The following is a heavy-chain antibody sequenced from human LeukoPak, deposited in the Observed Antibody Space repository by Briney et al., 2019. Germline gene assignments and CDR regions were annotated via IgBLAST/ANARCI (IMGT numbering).Heavy chain of an antibody. Sequence: KTGGSLRLSCAASGFTFSSYSMNWVRQAPGKGLEWVSSISSSATYKYYPDSLKGRFTISRDNAKKSLFLQLDSLRAEDTAVYSCARGGGAWGEFDYWGLGTLVIVSS. J-gene: IGHJ4*02. CDR3: ARGGGAWGEFDY. CDR1: GFTFSSYS. D-gene: IGHD3-16*01. CDR2: ISSSATYK. V-gene: IGHV3-21*01.